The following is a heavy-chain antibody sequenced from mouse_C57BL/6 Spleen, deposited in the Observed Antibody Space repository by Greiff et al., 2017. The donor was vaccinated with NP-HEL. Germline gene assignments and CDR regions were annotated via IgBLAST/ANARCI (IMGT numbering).Heavy chain of an antibody. CDR3: ARNPGSSYDYAMDY. J-gene: IGHJ4*01. D-gene: IGHD1-1*01. CDR1: GYSFTGYF. Sequence: EVQLQQSGPELVKPGDSVKISCKASGYSFTGYFMNWVMQSHGKSLEWIGRINPYNGDTFYNQKFKGKATLTVDKSSSTAHMELRSLTSEDSAVYYCARNPGSSYDYAMDYWGQGTSVTVSS. V-gene: IGHV1-20*01. CDR2: INPYNGDT.